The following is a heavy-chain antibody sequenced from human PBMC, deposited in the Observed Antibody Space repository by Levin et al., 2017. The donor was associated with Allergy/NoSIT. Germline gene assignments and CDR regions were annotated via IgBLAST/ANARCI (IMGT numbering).Heavy chain of an antibody. V-gene: IGHV4-61*02. CDR1: GGSVSSGTYY. D-gene: IGHD4-17*01. CDR3: AATTVTTGLSYYYYYVDV. CDR2: IYNDGGT. J-gene: IGHJ6*03. Sequence: LRLSCTVSGGSVSSGTYYWSWIRQPAGKGLEWIGRIYNDGGTNYNPSLKSRVSISLDTSTNQFSLKLSSVTAADTAVYYCAATTVTTGLSYYYYYVDVWGKGSTVTVSS.